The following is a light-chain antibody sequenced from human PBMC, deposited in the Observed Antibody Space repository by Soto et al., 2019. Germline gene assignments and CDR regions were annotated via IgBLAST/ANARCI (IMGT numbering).Light chain of an antibody. V-gene: IGKV1-5*03. CDR3: QQYDIFSLT. CDR2: KAS. J-gene: IGKJ4*01. Sequence: DIQMTQSPSTLSASVGDRVTITCRASQSISSWLAWYQQKPGKAPKRLIYKASTLESGIPSRFSGGGSRTEFTLTISSLQPDDFATYYCQQYDIFSLTFGGGTKVEVK. CDR1: QSISSW.